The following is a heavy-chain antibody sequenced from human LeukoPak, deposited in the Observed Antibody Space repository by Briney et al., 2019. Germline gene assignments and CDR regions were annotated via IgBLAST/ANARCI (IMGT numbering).Heavy chain of an antibody. J-gene: IGHJ4*02. CDR1: GFTFSNYA. CDR2: ISSSSSYI. CDR3: AREDYDSSGYYDY. D-gene: IGHD3-22*01. Sequence: GGSLRLSCAASGFTFSNYAMNWVRQAPGKGLEWVSSISSSSSYIYYADSVKGRFTISRDNAKNSLYLQMNSLRAEDTAVYYCAREDYDSSGYYDYWGQGTLVTVSS. V-gene: IGHV3-21*01.